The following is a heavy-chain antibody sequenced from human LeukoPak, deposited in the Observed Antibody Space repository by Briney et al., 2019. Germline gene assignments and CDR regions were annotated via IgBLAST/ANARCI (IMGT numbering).Heavy chain of an antibody. CDR3: ARSASDDSSGYYYF. D-gene: IGHD3-22*01. CDR2: INHSGST. J-gene: IGHJ4*02. V-gene: IGHV4-34*01. Sequence: SETLSLTCAVYGGSFSGYYWGWIRQPPGKGLEWIGEINHSGSTNYNPSLKSRVTISVDTSKNQFSLKLSSVTAADTAVYYCARSASDDSSGYYYFWGQGTLVTVSS. CDR1: GGSFSGYY.